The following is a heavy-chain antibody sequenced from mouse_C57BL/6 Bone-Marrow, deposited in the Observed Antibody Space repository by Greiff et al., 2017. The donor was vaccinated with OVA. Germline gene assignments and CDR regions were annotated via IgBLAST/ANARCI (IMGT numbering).Heavy chain of an antibody. CDR2: INPETGGT. V-gene: IGHV1-15*01. CDR3: TRGWLPYYCAMDY. CDR1: GYTFTDYE. J-gene: IGHJ4*01. D-gene: IGHD2-3*01. Sequence: QVQLQQSGAELVRPGASVTLSCKASGYTFTDYEMHWVKQTPVHGLEWIGAINPETGGTAYNQKFKGKAILTADKSSSTAYMELRSLTSEDSAVYYCTRGWLPYYCAMDYWGKGTSVTVSS.